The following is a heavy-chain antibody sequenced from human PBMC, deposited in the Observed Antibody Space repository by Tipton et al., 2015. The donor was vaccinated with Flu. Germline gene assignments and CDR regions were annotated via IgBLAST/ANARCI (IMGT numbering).Heavy chain of an antibody. CDR2: ISAHNGNT. CDR1: GYTFTNYG. CDR3: ARDERRYSCTSGPRGYFDL. Sequence: QLVQSGAEAKKPGASVKVSCKDSGYTFTNYGINWVRQAPGQGLEWMGWISAHNGNTNYAQKVQGRVTMTTDTSTSIAYMELRSLRSDDTAVYYCARDERRYSCTSGPRGYFDLWGRGTLVTVSS. V-gene: IGHV1-18*01. D-gene: IGHD2-15*01. J-gene: IGHJ2*01.